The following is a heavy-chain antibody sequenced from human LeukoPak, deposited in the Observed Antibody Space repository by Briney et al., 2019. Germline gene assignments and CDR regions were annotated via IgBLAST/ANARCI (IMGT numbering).Heavy chain of an antibody. V-gene: IGHV3-23*01. D-gene: IGHD1-26*01. J-gene: IGHJ6*03. CDR3: AKSIGSRLYHYMDV. CDR1: GFTFSSYA. CDR2: ISGSGGGT. Sequence: PGGSLRLSCAAPGFTFSSYAMSWVRQAPGKGLEWVSGISGSGGGTYYADSVKGRFTISRDTSKSTLYLQMKSLRADDTAVYYCAKSIGSRLYHYMDVWGKGTTVTVSS.